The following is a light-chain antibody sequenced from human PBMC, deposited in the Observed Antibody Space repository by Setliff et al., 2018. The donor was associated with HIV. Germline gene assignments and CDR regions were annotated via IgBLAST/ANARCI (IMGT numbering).Light chain of an antibody. CDR3: SSYTTSSTWV. CDR1: SSDVGAYDY. Sequence: QSALTQPASVSGSPGQSITISCTGTSSDVGAYDYVSWYQQHPGKAPKLIIYDVSNRPSGVSNRFSGSKSGNTASPTISGLQAEDEADYYCSSYTTSSTWVFGGGTQLTVL. CDR2: DVS. J-gene: IGLJ3*02. V-gene: IGLV2-14*03.